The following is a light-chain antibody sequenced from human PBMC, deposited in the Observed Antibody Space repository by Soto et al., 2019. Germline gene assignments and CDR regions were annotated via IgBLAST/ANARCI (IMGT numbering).Light chain of an antibody. V-gene: IGLV2-23*01. CDR1: ISDVGSYNL. J-gene: IGLJ3*02. CDR2: EGT. CDR3: CSYAGSSTWV. Sequence: QSVLTQPASVSGSPGQSITISCTGTISDVGSYNLVSWYQQHPGKAPKLMIYEGTKRPSGVSNRFSGSKSGNTASLTISGLQDEDEADYYCCSYAGSSTWVFGGGTKLTVL.